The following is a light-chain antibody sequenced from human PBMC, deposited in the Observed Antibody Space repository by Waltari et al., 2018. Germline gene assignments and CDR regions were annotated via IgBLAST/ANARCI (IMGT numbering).Light chain of an antibody. CDR3: LQRSNWPWT. J-gene: IGKJ1*01. Sequence: EIVMTQSPATLSLSPGERATLSCRASQSVSSSLAWYQQKPGQAPRLLIYGASSRATGIPDRFSGRGCGTDFTLTISSLEPEDVAVYYCLQRSNWPWTFGQGTKVEIK. CDR1: QSVSSS. V-gene: IGKV3-15*01. CDR2: GAS.